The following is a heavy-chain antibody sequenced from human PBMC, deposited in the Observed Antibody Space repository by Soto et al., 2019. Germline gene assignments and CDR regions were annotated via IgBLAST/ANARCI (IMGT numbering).Heavy chain of an antibody. V-gene: IGHV3-23*01. CDR2: TSGSGGST. J-gene: IGHJ5*02. D-gene: IGHD6-19*01. CDR1: GFTFSSYA. Sequence: GGSLRLSCAASGFTFSSYAMSWVRQAPGKGLEWVSATSGSGGSTYYADSVKGRFTISRDNSKNTLYLQMNSLRAEDTAVYYCAKDVSSGWYMNWFDPWGQGTLVTVSS. CDR3: AKDVSSGWYMNWFDP.